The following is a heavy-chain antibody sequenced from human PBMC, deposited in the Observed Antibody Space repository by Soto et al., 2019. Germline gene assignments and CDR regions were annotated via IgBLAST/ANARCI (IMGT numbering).Heavy chain of an antibody. CDR1: GYTFTSYG. V-gene: IGHV1-18*01. D-gene: IGHD5-18*01. CDR3: ARDSPVDTAMVGLDY. J-gene: IGHJ4*02. CDR2: ISAYNGNT. Sequence: QVQLVQSGVEVKKPGASVKVSCKASGYTFTSYGISWVRQAPGQGLEWMGWISAYNGNTNYAQKLQGRVTMTTDTSTSTAYMELRSLRSDDTAVYYCARDSPVDTAMVGLDYWGQGTLVTVSS.